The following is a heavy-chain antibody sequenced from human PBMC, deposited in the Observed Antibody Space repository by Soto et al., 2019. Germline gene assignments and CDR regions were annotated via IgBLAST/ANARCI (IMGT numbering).Heavy chain of an antibody. CDR2: MNPNSGNT. CDR1: GYSVTDYD. D-gene: IGHD3-10*01. V-gene: IGHV1-8*02. CDR3: ARDDRRRYSYGHPYTWFDP. Sequence: QVQLAQSGAEVKKPGAAVRVSCRASGYSVTDYDINWVRQATGQGLEWMGWMNPNSGNTGYAQKFQCRITMNGDTYISTSYMQLSILTSEDTAVYYGARDDRRRYSYGHPYTWFDPWGQGTQVTVSS. J-gene: IGHJ5*02.